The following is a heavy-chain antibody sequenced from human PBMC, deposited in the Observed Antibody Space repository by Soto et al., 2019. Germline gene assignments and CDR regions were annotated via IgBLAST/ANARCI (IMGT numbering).Heavy chain of an antibody. CDR2: MNPNSGGT. D-gene: IGHD5-12*01. Sequence: ASVKVSCKTSGYAFVIHDINWVRQASGQGPEWVGSMNPNSGGTAYAQKFQGRVTLTRNTSTGTAYMEVSSLRSEDTAVYYCARTPYSGYDIEYYFDYWGQGTLVTVSS. CDR1: GYAFVIHD. CDR3: ARTPYSGYDIEYYFDY. J-gene: IGHJ4*02. V-gene: IGHV1-8*01.